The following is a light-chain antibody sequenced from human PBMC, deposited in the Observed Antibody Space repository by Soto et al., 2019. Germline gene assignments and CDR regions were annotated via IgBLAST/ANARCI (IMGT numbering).Light chain of an antibody. CDR3: QQYGSSPRT. V-gene: IGKV3-20*01. J-gene: IGKJ1*01. Sequence: SGLTQSPGTLSLSQGDRATLSCRASQGLSRSSVAWYQQKPGRAPRLLIYGASSRATGIPDRFSGSGSGTDFTLTISRLEPEDFAVYYCQQYGSSPRTFGQGTKVDIK. CDR1: QGLSRSS. CDR2: GAS.